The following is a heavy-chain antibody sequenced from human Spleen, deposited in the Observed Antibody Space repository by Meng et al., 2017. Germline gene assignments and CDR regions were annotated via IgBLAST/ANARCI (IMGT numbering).Heavy chain of an antibody. Sequence: SVKVSCKASGYTFTGYYMHWVRQAPGQGLEWMGGIIPIFGTANYAQKFQGRVTITTDESTSTAYMEPSSLRSEDTAVYYCARDRGKGARITMVRASYGMDVWGQGTTVTVSS. CDR3: ARDRGKGARITMVRASYGMDV. D-gene: IGHD3-10*01. CDR2: IIPIFGTA. J-gene: IGHJ6*02. CDR1: GYTFTGYY. V-gene: IGHV1-69*05.